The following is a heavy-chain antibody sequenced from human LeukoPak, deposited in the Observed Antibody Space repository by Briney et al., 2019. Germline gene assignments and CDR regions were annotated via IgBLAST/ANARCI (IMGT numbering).Heavy chain of an antibody. CDR3: ARVVRFGELLRIDY. Sequence: SETLSLTCTVSGGSISSYYWSWIRQPPGKGLEWIGYIYYSGSTNYNPSLKSRVTISVDTSKNQFSLKLSSVTAADTAVYYCARVVRFGELLRIDYWGQGTLVTVS. V-gene: IGHV4-59*01. J-gene: IGHJ4*02. CDR2: IYYSGST. D-gene: IGHD3-10*01. CDR1: GGSISSYY.